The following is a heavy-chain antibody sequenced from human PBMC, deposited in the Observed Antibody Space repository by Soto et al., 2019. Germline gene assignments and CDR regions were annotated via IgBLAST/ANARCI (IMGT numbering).Heavy chain of an antibody. V-gene: IGHV1-8*01. Sequence: ASVKVSCKASGYTFTSYDINWVRQATGQGLEWMGWMNPNRGNTGYAQKFQGRVTMTRNTSISTAYMELSSLRSEDTAVHYCARGNLYCTNGVRDSSYYYYYGKDVWGQGTTVTVSS. CDR3: ARGNLYCTNGVRDSSYYYYYGKDV. D-gene: IGHD2-8*01. J-gene: IGHJ6*02. CDR1: GYTFTSYD. CDR2: MNPNRGNT.